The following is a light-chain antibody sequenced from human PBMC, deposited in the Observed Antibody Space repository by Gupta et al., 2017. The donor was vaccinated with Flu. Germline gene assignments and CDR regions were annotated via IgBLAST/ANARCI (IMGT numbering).Light chain of an antibody. Sequence: VSWYEHGAGKAPKLSIYQVTRRASGVRDHFSGPKSGNTASLTVSWLQPDDEAEYYCSSYAGKDNYWVLGGGTKLTVL. V-gene: IGLV2-8*01. CDR3: SSYAGKDNYWV. CDR2: QVT. J-gene: IGLJ3*02.